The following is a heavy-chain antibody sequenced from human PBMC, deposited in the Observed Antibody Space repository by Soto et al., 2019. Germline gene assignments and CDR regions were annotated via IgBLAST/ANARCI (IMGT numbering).Heavy chain of an antibody. CDR1: GGSISSGGYY. D-gene: IGHD2-15*01. Sequence: SETLSLTCTVSGGSISSGGYYWSWIRQHPGKGLEWIGYIYYSGSTYYNPSLKSRVTISVDASKNQFSLKLSSVTAADTAVYYCASGRGYCSGGRCYHGATFDYWGQGTLVTVSS. CDR3: ASGRGYCSGGRCYHGATFDY. CDR2: IYYSGST. V-gene: IGHV4-31*03. J-gene: IGHJ4*02.